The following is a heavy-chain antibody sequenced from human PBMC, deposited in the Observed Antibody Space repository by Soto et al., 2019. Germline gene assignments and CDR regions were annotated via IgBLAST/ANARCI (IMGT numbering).Heavy chain of an antibody. V-gene: IGHV3-74*01. Sequence: GSLRLSCAASGFIFKMYWMHWVRQSPGKGLVWISRIYNDGTYSDYADSVRGRFTISRDNVNDTLYLQMNNLRAEDSGLYYCTIGPRPISTCTGAYWGQGTQVTVSS. J-gene: IGHJ4*02. CDR1: GFIFKMYW. D-gene: IGHD3-10*02. CDR2: IYNDGTYS. CDR3: TIGPRPISTCTGAY.